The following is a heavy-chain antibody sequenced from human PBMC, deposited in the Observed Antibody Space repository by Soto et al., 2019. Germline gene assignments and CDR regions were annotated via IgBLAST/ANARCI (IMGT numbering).Heavy chain of an antibody. CDR1: GFTSSTYA. V-gene: IGHV3-23*01. Sequence: PXGSLRLSCADSGFTSSTYAMSWVRQAPGKGLDWVSAIIGSGGSTYYADSVKGRFTISRDNSINRLYLQVNSLRTEDTAVYYCAHPRGYGVFDAYDIWGQREMVTVSS. D-gene: IGHD4-17*01. CDR3: AHPRGYGVFDAYDI. J-gene: IGHJ3*02. CDR2: IIGSGGST.